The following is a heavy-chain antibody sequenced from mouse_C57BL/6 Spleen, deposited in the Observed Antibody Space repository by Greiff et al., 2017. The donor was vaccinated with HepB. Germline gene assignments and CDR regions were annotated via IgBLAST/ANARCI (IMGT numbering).Heavy chain of an antibody. CDR3: ARGAYYGNFYWYFDV. CDR2: INPSNGGT. CDR1: GYTFTSYW. D-gene: IGHD2-10*01. V-gene: IGHV1-53*01. J-gene: IGHJ1*03. Sequence: VQLQQSGTELVKPGASVKLSCKASGYTFTSYWMHWVKQRPGQGLEWIGNINPSNGGTNYNEKFKSKATLTVDKSSSTAYMQLSSLTSEDSAVYYCARGAYYGNFYWYFDVWGTGTTVTVSS.